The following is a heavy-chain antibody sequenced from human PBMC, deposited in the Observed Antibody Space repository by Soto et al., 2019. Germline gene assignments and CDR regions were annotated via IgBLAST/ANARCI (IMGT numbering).Heavy chain of an antibody. J-gene: IGHJ3*01. D-gene: IGHD7-27*01. CDR1: GFSFRDHW. V-gene: IGHV3-74*01. CDR3: ARGAWGPVHTFDV. CDR2: INHDGTVT. Sequence: EVQLVESGGGLVQPGGSLRLSCAASGFSFRDHWIHWVGQAPGKGLVWISHINHDGTVTTYADSVKARFTVSRDNARNALHLQMNSLRVEDTAVYYCARGAWGPVHTFDVWGPGTVVTVSS.